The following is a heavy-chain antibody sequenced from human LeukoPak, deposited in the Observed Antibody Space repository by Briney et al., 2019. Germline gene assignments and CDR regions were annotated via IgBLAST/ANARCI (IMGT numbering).Heavy chain of an antibody. D-gene: IGHD1-26*01. CDR2: ISGGSSYI. CDR3: ARVIGGATPYYFDY. Sequence: GGSLRLSCAASGFTFSGYAMKWARQAPGKGLEWVSSISGGSSYIYYADSVKGRFTISRDNAKNSLYLQINSLRAEDTAVYYCARVIGGATPYYFDYWGQGTLVTVSS. V-gene: IGHV3-21*01. CDR1: GFTFSGYA. J-gene: IGHJ4*02.